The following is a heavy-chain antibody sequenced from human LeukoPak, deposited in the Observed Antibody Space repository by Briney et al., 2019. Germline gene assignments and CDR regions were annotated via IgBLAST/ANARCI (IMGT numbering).Heavy chain of an antibody. CDR3: ARDLRYSSRWYYYGMDV. Sequence: SETLSLTCTVAGGSISSSSYYWGWIRQPPGKGLEWIGNIYHSGSTNYNPSLKSRVTISADKSKNQFSLKLSSVTAADTAVYYCARDLRYSSRWYYYGMDVWGQGTTVTVSS. V-gene: IGHV4-39*07. D-gene: IGHD6-13*01. CDR2: IYHSGST. J-gene: IGHJ6*02. CDR1: GGSISSSSYY.